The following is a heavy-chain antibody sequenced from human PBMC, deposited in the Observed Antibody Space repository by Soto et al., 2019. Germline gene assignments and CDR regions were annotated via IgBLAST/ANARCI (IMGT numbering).Heavy chain of an antibody. V-gene: IGHV1-8*01. Sequence: ASVKVSCTASGYTFTSYDINWVRQDTGQGLEWMGWMNPNSGNTGYAQKFQGRVTMTRNTSISTAYMELSSLRSEGTAVYYCARALRERVVATIFRWFDPWGQGTLVTVSS. J-gene: IGHJ5*02. CDR3: ARALRERVVATIFRWFDP. CDR2: MNPNSGNT. D-gene: IGHD5-12*01. CDR1: GYTFTSYD.